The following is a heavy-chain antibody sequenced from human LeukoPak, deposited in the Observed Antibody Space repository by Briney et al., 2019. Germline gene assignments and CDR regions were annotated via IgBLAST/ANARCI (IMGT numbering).Heavy chain of an antibody. Sequence: PSQTLSLTCTVSGGSISSGGYYWSWIRQHPGKGLEWIGYIYYSGSTYYNPSLKSRVTISVDTSKNQFSLKLGSVTAADTAVYYCARARQLRFLEWLSYYFDYWGQGTLVTVSS. CDR2: IYYSGST. CDR1: GGSISSGGYY. V-gene: IGHV4-31*03. J-gene: IGHJ4*02. CDR3: ARARQLRFLEWLSYYFDY. D-gene: IGHD3-3*01.